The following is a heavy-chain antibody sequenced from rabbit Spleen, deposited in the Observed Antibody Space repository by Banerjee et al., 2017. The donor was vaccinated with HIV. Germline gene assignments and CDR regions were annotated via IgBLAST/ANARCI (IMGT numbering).Heavy chain of an antibody. J-gene: IGHJ6*01. Sequence: QSLEESGGGLVKPGASLTLTCKASGFSLNSGYDMCWVRQAPGKGLEWIASIYAGSSDSTYSATWAKGRFTISKTSSTTVTLLMTRLTAADTATYFCARDTSSSFSSYGMDLWGPGTLVTVS. CDR1: GFSLNSGYD. V-gene: IGHV1S40*01. D-gene: IGHD1-1*01. CDR3: ARDTSSSFSSYGMDL. CDR2: IYAGSSDST.